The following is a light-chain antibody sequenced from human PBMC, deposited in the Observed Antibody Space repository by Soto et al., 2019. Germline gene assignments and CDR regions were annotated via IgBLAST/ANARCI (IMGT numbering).Light chain of an antibody. J-gene: IGLJ1*01. CDR3: CSYAGSSYV. V-gene: IGLV2-11*01. Sequence: ALTQPRSVSGSPGQSVTISCTGTSSDVGGYNYVSWYQQHPGKAPKLMIYDVSKRPSGVPDRFSGPKSGNTASLTISGLQAEDEADYYCCSYAGSSYVFGTGTKVTVL. CDR2: DVS. CDR1: SSDVGGYNY.